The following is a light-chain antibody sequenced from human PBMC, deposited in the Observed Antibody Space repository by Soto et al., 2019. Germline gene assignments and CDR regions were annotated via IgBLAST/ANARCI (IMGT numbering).Light chain of an antibody. CDR1: QSVSSY. J-gene: IGKJ4*01. CDR2: DAS. CDR3: QQFSSYPLT. V-gene: IGKV3-11*01. Sequence: EIVLTQSPVTLSLSPGERATLSCRASQSVSSYLAWYQQKPGQAPRLLIHDASTRATGIPARFSGGGSGTDFTLTISRLEPEDFAVYYCQQFSSYPLTFGGGTKVDIK.